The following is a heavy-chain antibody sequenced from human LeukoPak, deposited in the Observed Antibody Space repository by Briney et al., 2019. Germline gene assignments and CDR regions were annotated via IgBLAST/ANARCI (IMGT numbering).Heavy chain of an antibody. D-gene: IGHD3-10*01. CDR2: ISYDGSNK. J-gene: IGHJ4*02. CDR3: AIAGHGGSGSYYTFDY. Sequence: PGGSLRLSCAASGFTFSSYAMHWVRQAPGKGLEWVAVISYDGSNKYYADSVKGRFTISRDNSKNTLYLQMNSLRAEDTAVYYCAIAGHGGSGSYYTFDYWGQGTLVTVSS. CDR1: GFTFSSYA. V-gene: IGHV3-30*04.